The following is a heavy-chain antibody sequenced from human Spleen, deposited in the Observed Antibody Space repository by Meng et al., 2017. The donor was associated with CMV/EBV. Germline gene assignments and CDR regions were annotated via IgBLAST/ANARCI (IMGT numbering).Heavy chain of an antibody. D-gene: IGHD6-19*01. CDR2: ISSDGSNK. Sequence: GESLKISCAASGFTFSSYAIHRVRQAPGKGLEWVAVISSDGSNKYYADSVKGRFTISRDNSKNTLYLQMNSLRAEDTAVYYCAREEDSSGYNYYGMDVWGQGTTVTVSS. CDR1: GFTFSSYA. CDR3: AREEDSSGYNYYGMDV. V-gene: IGHV3-30*04. J-gene: IGHJ6*02.